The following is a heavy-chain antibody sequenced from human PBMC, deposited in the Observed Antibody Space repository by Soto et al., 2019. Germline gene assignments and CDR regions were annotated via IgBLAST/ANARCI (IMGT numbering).Heavy chain of an antibody. CDR2: ISWDGGGT. CDR3: AKDSRDCSNYYGMDV. D-gene: IGHD4-4*01. V-gene: IGHV3-43*01. J-gene: IGHJ6*02. Sequence: GGSLRLSCAASGFTFDDYTMHWVRQAPGKGLEWVSLISWDGGGTYYADSVKGRFTISRDNSKNSLYLQMNSLRTEDTALYYCAKDSRDCSNYYGMDVWGQGTTVTVSS. CDR1: GFTFDDYT.